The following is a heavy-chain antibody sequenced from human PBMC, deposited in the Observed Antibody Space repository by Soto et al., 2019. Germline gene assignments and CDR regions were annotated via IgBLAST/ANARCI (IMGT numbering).Heavy chain of an antibody. Sequence: QVQLLQSGAEWKKPGSSVKVSCQASGCTFSNYAISWVRQAPGQGLEGMGGIIPIFGTANSAQKFQGRVTITADESTSTTYMELSSLRSEDTAVYYCARPDLIYYYDSSGYSWGDAFDIWGPGTMVTVSS. CDR2: IIPIFGTA. CDR3: ARPDLIYYYDSSGYSWGDAFDI. D-gene: IGHD3-22*01. V-gene: IGHV1-69*01. J-gene: IGHJ3*02. CDR1: GCTFSNYA.